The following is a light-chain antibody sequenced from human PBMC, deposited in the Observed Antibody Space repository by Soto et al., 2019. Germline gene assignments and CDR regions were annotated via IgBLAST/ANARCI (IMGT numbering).Light chain of an antibody. CDR1: QTVRTY. CDR3: QQTYSTPIT. J-gene: IGKJ5*01. Sequence: DIQMTQSPSSLSASVGDRVTIRCRASQTVRTYLNWYQQKPGKAPILLIYAASSLPSAVPPRFTGAGSETDFTLIISSLQPEDFGTYYCQQTYSTPITFGQGTRLE. V-gene: IGKV1-39*01. CDR2: AAS.